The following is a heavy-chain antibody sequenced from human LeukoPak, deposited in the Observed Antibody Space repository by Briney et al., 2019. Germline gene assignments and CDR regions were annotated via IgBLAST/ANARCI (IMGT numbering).Heavy chain of an antibody. CDR1: GYTFTGYY. Sequence: ASVKVSCKASGYTFTGYYMHWVRQAPGQGLEWMGWINPNSGGTNYAQKFRGWVTMTRDTSISTAYMELSRLRSDDTAVYYCARGLDRQQLVVPGYWGQGTLVTVSS. CDR3: ARGLDRQQLVVPGY. V-gene: IGHV1-2*04. J-gene: IGHJ4*02. CDR2: INPNSGGT. D-gene: IGHD6-13*01.